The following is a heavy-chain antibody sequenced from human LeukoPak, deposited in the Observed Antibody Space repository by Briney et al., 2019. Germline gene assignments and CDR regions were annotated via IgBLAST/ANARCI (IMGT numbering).Heavy chain of an antibody. V-gene: IGHV4-39*01. Sequence: SETLSLTCTVSGGSISSSSYYWGWIRQPPGKGLEWIGSIYYSGSTYYNPSPKSRVTISVDTSKNQFSLKLSSVTAADTAVYYCASLEAMAEDAFDIWGQGTMVTVSS. CDR2: IYYSGST. J-gene: IGHJ3*02. CDR1: GGSISSSSYY. CDR3: ASLEAMAEDAFDI. D-gene: IGHD5-24*01.